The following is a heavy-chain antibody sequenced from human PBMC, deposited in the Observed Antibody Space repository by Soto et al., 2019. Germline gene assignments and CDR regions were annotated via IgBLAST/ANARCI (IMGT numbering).Heavy chain of an antibody. D-gene: IGHD6-19*01. CDR1: GFTFSSYA. CDR3: AKIQRLAVAGNFDY. V-gene: IGHV3-23*01. J-gene: IGHJ4*02. Sequence: GSLRLSCAASGFTFSSYAMSWVRQAPGKGLEWVSAISGSGGSTYYAASVKGRFTISRDNSKNTLYLQMNSLRAEDTAVYYCAKIQRLAVAGNFDYWGQGTLVTVSS. CDR2: ISGSGGST.